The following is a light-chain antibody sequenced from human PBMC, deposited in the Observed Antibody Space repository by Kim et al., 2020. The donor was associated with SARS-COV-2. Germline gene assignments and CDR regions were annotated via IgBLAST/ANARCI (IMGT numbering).Light chain of an antibody. Sequence: SPGERATRSCRASQSVTSNYLAWYQRKPGQPPRLLIYGASSRATGVPDRFSGSGSETDFTLFITRLEPEDFAVFYCQQYGSSPWTFGQGTKVDIK. CDR1: QSVTSNY. CDR3: QQYGSSPWT. V-gene: IGKV3-20*01. CDR2: GAS. J-gene: IGKJ1*01.